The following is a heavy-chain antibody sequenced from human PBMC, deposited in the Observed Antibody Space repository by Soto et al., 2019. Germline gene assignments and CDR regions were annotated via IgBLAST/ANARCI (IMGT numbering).Heavy chain of an antibody. J-gene: IGHJ6*02. D-gene: IGHD2-2*01. CDR1: GGSISSGGYY. CDR3: ARVDIGYCSSTSCPSYYYGMDV. Sequence: QVQLQESGPGLVKPSQTLSLTCTVSGGSISSGGYYWSWIRQHPGKGLDWIGYIYYSGSTYYNPSLKSRVTISVDTSKNQFSLKLSSVTAADTAVYYCARVDIGYCSSTSCPSYYYGMDVWGQGTTVTVSS. V-gene: IGHV4-31*03. CDR2: IYYSGST.